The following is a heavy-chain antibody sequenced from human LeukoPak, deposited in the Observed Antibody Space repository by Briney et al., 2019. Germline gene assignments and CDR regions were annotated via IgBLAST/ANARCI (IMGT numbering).Heavy chain of an antibody. J-gene: IGHJ4*02. V-gene: IGHV3-21*01. D-gene: IGHD5-24*01. CDR1: GFTFSSYS. Sequence: GGSLRLSCAASGFTFSSYSMNWVRQAPGKGLEWVSSISSSSSYIYYADSVKGRFTISRDNAKNSLYLQMNSLRAEDTAVYYCARVTGWLQVIGYWGQGTLVTVSS. CDR2: ISSSSSYI. CDR3: ARVTGWLQVIGY.